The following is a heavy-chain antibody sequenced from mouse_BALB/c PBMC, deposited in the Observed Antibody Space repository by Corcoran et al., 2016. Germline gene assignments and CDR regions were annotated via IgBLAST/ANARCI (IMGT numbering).Heavy chain of an antibody. CDR2: IYWDDDK. CDR3: ARRAGGNYYGSSYAMDY. V-gene: IGHV8-12*01. J-gene: IGHJ4*01. CDR1: GFSLSTSGMG. D-gene: IGHD1-1*01. Sequence: QVTLKESGPGILQPSQTLSLTCSFSGFSLSTSGMGVSWISQPSGKGLEWLAHIYWDDDKRYNPSLKSRLTISKDTSSNQVFLKITSVDTADTATYYCARRAGGNYYGSSYAMDYWGQGTSVTVSS.